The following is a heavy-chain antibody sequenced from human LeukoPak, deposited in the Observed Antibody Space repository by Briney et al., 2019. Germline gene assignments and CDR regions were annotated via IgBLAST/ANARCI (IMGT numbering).Heavy chain of an antibody. D-gene: IGHD3-10*01. J-gene: IGHJ5*01. CDR1: GFSISANA. V-gene: IGHV3-23*05. Sequence: GGSLRLSCAASGFSISANAMTWVRQAPGKGLEWVSAIDNSGGVTTYADTVRGRFTISRDSSKNTLYLQMNSLRAEDSAISFFRKGHEWGTYYVVSWGQGTLVTVSS. CDR2: IDNSGGVT. CDR3: RKGHEWGTYYVVS.